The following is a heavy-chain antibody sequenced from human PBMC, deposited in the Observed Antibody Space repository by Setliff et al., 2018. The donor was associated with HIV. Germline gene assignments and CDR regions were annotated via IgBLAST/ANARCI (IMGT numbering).Heavy chain of an antibody. J-gene: IGHJ4*02. Sequence: SETLSLTCTVSGGSFIGSSFQSTWIRQTPGKGLEWIADIAYTGNTQYNPSLKSRVTMSEETSKNQFSLKLKSVTAADTAIYFCARGKGGLVGPAEFDYWGPGTLVTVSS. CDR3: ARGKGGLVGPAEFDY. CDR2: IAYTGNT. D-gene: IGHD1-26*01. V-gene: IGHV4-39*01. CDR1: GGSFIGSSFQ.